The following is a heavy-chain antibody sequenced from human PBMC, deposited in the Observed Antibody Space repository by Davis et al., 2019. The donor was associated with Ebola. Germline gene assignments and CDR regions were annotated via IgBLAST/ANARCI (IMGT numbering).Heavy chain of an antibody. D-gene: IGHD2-8*02. CDR1: GFIFSKWG. CDR3: AKSFLHTGPHMSEFRGVDY. V-gene: IGHV3-23*01. J-gene: IGHJ4*02. CDR2: ISMRGDST. Sequence: PGGSLRLSCAPSGFIFSKWGMTWVRQPAGKGLECVAAISMRGDSTDYADSVKGRFTISRDNSNNMLYLQMNNLRVEDTALYYCAKSFLHTGPHMSEFRGVDYWGQGTVVTVSP.